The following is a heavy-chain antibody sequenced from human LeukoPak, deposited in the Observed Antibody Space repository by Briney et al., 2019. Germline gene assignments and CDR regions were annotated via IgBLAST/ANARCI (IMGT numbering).Heavy chain of an antibody. CDR2: IIPIFGTA. CDR1: GGTFSSYA. CDR3: ARALRFLEWHDVFDI. D-gene: IGHD3-3*01. J-gene: IGHJ3*02. V-gene: IGHV1-69*15. Sequence: SVKVSCKASGGTFSSYAISWVRQAPGQGLEWMGRIIPIFGTANYAQKFQGRVTITADESTSTAYMELSSLRSEDTAVYYCARALRFLEWHDVFDIWGQGTMVTVSS.